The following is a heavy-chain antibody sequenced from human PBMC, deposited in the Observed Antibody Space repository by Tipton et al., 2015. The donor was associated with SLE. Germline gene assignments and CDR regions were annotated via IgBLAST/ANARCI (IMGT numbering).Heavy chain of an antibody. J-gene: IGHJ4*02. D-gene: IGHD3-16*01. CDR3: ATQGYYDSSFDY. CDR1: GGSISSYY. V-gene: IGHV4-59*08. Sequence: TLSLTCTVSGGSISSYYWSWIRQPPGKGLEWIGYIHHSGTTNYNPSLQSRVTISRDPSKNQFSLKLSSVTAADTAVYYCATQGYYDSSFDYWGQGTLVTVSS. CDR2: IHHSGTT.